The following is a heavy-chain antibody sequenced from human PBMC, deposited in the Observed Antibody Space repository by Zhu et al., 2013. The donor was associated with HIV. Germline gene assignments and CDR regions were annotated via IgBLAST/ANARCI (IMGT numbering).Heavy chain of an antibody. D-gene: IGHD2-2*01. CDR3: ARDRSVCSSTSCLEGPDAFDI. CDR2: INPNSGGT. V-gene: IGHV1-2*02. J-gene: IGHJ3*02. CDR1: GYTFTNYY. Sequence: VQSQVQLLQSGAEVKISCKASGYTFTNYYIHWVRQAPGQGLEWMGWINPNSGGTNYAQKFQGRVTMTRDTSISTAYMELSRLRSDDTAVYYCARDRSVCSSTSCLEGPDAFDIWGQGTMVTVSS.